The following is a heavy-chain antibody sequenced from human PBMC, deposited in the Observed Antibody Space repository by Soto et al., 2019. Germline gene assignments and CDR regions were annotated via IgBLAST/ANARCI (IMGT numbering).Heavy chain of an antibody. J-gene: IGHJ4*02. Sequence: EVQLVESGGDLVQRGGSLRLSCAASGFPFSSDWMHWVRHTPGKGLDWVARISGDGVTTYYADSVTGRFTVSRDSAKNTLSLQISGLRAEDTAVYYCAREYYGLLTGYYTDYWGQGTLVSVSS. V-gene: IGHV3-74*01. CDR1: GFPFSSDW. CDR2: ISGDGVTT. CDR3: AREYYGLLTGYYTDY. D-gene: IGHD3-9*01.